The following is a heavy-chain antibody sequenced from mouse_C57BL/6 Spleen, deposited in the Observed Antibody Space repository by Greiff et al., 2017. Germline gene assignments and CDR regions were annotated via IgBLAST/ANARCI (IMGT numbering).Heavy chain of an antibody. CDR2: ISSGGSYT. J-gene: IGHJ2*01. V-gene: IGHV5-6*01. D-gene: IGHD2-3*01. CDR1: GFTFSSYG. CDR3: ATGIYDGYYFDY. Sequence: VQLQQSGGDLVKPGGSLKLSCAASGFTFSSYGMSWVRQTPDKRLEWVATISSGGSYTYYPDSVKGRFTISGDNATNTLYLQMSSLKSEDAAVYYCATGIYDGYYFDYWGQGTTLTVSS.